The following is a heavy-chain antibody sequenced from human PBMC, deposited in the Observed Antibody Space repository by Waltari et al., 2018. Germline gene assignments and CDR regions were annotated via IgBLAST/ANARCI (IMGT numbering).Heavy chain of an antibody. CDR3: ARDRGELLSIFDY. J-gene: IGHJ4*02. CDR1: GYTFTGYY. CDR2: INPNSGGT. D-gene: IGHD1-26*01. Sequence: QVQLVQSGAEVKKPGASVKVSCKASGYTFTGYYMHWVRQAPGQGLEWMGRINPNSGGTNYAQKLKGRVTMTRDTSISTAYMELSRLRSDDTAVYYCARDRGELLSIFDYWGQGTLVTVSS. V-gene: IGHV1-2*06.